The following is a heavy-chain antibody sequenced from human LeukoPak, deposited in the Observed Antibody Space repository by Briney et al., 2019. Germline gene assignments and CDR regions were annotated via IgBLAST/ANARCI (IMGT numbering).Heavy chain of an antibody. D-gene: IGHD3-10*01. CDR2: IYHSGST. J-gene: IGHJ4*02. CDR3: ARVVTMVRGVITSRYFDY. Sequence: SGTLSLTCAVSGGSISSSNWWSWVRQPPGKGLEWIGEIYHSGSTNYNPSLKSRVTISLDKSKNQFSLKLSSVTAADTAVYYCARVVTMVRGVITSRYFDYWAREPWSPSPQ. V-gene: IGHV4-4*02. CDR1: GGSISSSNW.